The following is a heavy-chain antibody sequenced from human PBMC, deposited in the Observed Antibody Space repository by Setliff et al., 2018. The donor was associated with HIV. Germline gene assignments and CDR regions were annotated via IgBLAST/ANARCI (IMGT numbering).Heavy chain of an antibody. CDR3: AKYAYSEEVGVSWFDP. Sequence: KTSETLSLTCTVSGGSIRGDDYYWTWIRQHPGKGLEWIGYVFHTGTTYYNPSLKGRVTISVDTAKNQLYLKLSSVTAADTAVYYCAKYAYSEEVGVSWFDPWGPGILVTVSS. CDR1: GGSIRGDDYY. J-gene: IGHJ5*02. D-gene: IGHD2-8*01. CDR2: VFHTGTT. V-gene: IGHV4-30-4*08.